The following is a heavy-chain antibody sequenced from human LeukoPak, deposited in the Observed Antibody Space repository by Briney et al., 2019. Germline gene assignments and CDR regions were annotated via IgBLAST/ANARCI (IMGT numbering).Heavy chain of an antibody. CDR3: SGKIAWWVLDL. J-gene: IGHJ3*01. CDR1: GYTFTSNA. CDR2: FNTNTGNP. D-gene: IGHD3-10*01. Sequence: GASVKVSCKASGYTFTSNAMNWVRQAPAQGLVWMGWFNTNTGNPTYYQGFTGRFVFSLANSVSTAYLQISSIKAEDTAVLYYSGKIAWWVLDLWGQGTMVTVP. V-gene: IGHV7-4-1*02.